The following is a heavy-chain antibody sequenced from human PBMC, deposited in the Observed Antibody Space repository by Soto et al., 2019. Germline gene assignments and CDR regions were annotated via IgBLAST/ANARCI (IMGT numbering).Heavy chain of an antibody. Sequence: QITLKESGPTLVKPTQTLTLTCTFSGFSLSTSGVGVGWIRQPPGKALEWLALIYWDDDKRYSPSLKSRLTITNDTSKNQVVLTMTNMDPVDTATYYCAHQPIYCISTSCYDWFDPWGQGTLVTVSS. CDR2: IYWDDDK. D-gene: IGHD2-2*01. CDR1: GFSLSTSGVG. V-gene: IGHV2-5*02. J-gene: IGHJ5*02. CDR3: AHQPIYCISTSCYDWFDP.